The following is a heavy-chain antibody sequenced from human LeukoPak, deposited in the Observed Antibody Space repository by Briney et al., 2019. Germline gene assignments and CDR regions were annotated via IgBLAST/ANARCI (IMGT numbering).Heavy chain of an antibody. CDR1: GFSFSNYW. CDR3: ARDTPYYGSGSWFQH. CDR2: IKQDGSEK. J-gene: IGHJ1*01. D-gene: IGHD3-10*01. V-gene: IGHV3-7*01. Sequence: QPGGSLRLSCSVSGFSFSNYWMSWVRQAPGKGLEWVANIKQDGSEKYYVDSVKGRFTISRDNAKNSLYLQMNSLRAEDTAVYYCARDTPYYGSGSWFQHWGQGTLVTVSS.